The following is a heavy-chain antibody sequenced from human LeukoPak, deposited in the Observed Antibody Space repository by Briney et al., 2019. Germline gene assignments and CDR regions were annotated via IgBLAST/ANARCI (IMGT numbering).Heavy chain of an antibody. CDR1: GFTFSSYE. CDR2: ISGSGSIK. Sequence: PGGSLRLSCAASGFTFSSYEMNWVRQAPGKGLEWLSYISGSGSIKYYADFVKGRFTISRDNAENSVFLQMNSLRVEDTAVYYCVKGSSGGRPYYFHYWGQGTLVTVSS. V-gene: IGHV3-48*03. CDR3: VKGSSGGRPYYFHY. D-gene: IGHD3-16*01. J-gene: IGHJ4*02.